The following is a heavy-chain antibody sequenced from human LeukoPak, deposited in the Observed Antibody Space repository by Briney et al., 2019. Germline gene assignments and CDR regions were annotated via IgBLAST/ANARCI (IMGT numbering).Heavy chain of an antibody. CDR3: ARHDHRSGGSRRAFDM. CDR1: GGSISSYY. V-gene: IGHV4-59*08. J-gene: IGHJ3*02. Sequence: SETLSLTCTVSGGSISSYYWSWIRQPPGKGLEWIGYIYYSGSTSGSTYYNPSLKSRVTISVDTSKNQFSLKLSSVTAADTAVYYCARHDHRSGGSRRAFDMRGQGTMVTVSS. CDR2: IYYSGST. D-gene: IGHD2-15*01.